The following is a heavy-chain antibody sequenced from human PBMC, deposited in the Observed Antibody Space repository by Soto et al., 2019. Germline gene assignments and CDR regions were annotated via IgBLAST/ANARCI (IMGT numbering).Heavy chain of an antibody. V-gene: IGHV3-30*18. J-gene: IGHJ4*02. CDR2: ISYDGSNK. D-gene: IGHD2-15*01. Sequence: QVQLVESGGGVVQPGRSLRLSCAASGFTFSSYGMHWVRQAPCKGLEWVAVISYDGSNKYYADSVKGRFTISRDNSKNTLYLQMNSLRAEDTAVYYCAKDRNIVVVVAPLDYWGQGTLVTVSS. CDR3: AKDRNIVVVVAPLDY. CDR1: GFTFSSYG.